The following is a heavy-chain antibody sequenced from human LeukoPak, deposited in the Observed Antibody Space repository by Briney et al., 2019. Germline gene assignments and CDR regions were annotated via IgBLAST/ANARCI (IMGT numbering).Heavy chain of an antibody. V-gene: IGHV3-53*01. CDR3: ARFLYSGYDARSDAFDI. Sequence: GGSLRLSCAASGFTVSTNYMSWVRQAPGKGLEWVAVIYSGDNTYYADSVKGRFTISRDNSKNTLYLQMNSLRAEDTAVYYCARFLYSGYDARSDAFDIWGQGTMVTVSS. D-gene: IGHD5-12*01. J-gene: IGHJ3*02. CDR2: IYSGDNT. CDR1: GFTVSTNY.